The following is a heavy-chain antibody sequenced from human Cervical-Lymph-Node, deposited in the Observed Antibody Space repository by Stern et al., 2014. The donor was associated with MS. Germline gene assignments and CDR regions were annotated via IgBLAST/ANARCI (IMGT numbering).Heavy chain of an antibody. CDR3: ARVNSGYNWFDY. D-gene: IGHD5-12*01. Sequence: QLQLQESGPGLVKPSGTLSLTCAVFGGSISNANWWGWVRQTPGMELEWIGEIHHSGTTNFSPSLKSRVIMSVDKSKNQFSLELTSVTAADTATYYCARVNSGYNWFDYWGQGARVTVSS. V-gene: IGHV4-4*02. J-gene: IGHJ5*01. CDR1: GGSISNANW. CDR2: IHHSGTT.